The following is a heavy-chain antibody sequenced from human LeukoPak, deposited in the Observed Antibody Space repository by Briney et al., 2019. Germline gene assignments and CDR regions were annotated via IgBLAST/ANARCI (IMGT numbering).Heavy chain of an antibody. J-gene: IGHJ3*02. V-gene: IGHV3-11*06. CDR3: ARTQPLWDYGDYRENPHDAFDI. Sequence: GGSLRLSCAATGFRFSDYYMSWIRESPGKGLEWVSYMSPTTGYTNYGDFVKGRFTISRDNAKNSLYLQMNSLRAEDTAVYYCARTQPLWDYGDYRENPHDAFDIWGQGTMVTVSS. CDR2: MSPTTGYT. CDR1: GFRFSDYY. D-gene: IGHD4-17*01.